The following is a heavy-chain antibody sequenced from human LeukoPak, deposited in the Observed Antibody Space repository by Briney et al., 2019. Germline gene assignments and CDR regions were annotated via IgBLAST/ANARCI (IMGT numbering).Heavy chain of an antibody. CDR1: GGSISSGGYY. Sequence: NPSETLSLTCTVSGGSISSGGYYWSWIRQHPGKGLEWIGYIYYSGSTYYNPSLKSRVTISVDTSKNQFSLKLSSVTAADTAVYYCARVNPHGDYVGWFDPWGQGTLVTVSS. D-gene: IGHD4-17*01. V-gene: IGHV4-31*03. CDR2: IYYSGST. CDR3: ARVNPHGDYVGWFDP. J-gene: IGHJ5*02.